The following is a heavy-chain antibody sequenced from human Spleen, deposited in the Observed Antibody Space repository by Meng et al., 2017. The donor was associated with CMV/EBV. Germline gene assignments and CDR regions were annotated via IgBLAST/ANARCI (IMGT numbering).Heavy chain of an antibody. J-gene: IGHJ6*02. Sequence: GESLKISCAASGFTFSSYTMNWVRQAPGKGLGWVSSISSSRYIYYADSVKGRFTISRDNAKNSLFLQMNSLRAEDTAVYYCARDPGGEILGYYYGLDVWGQGTTVTVSS. CDR3: ARDPGGEILGYYYGLDV. CDR2: ISSSRYI. V-gene: IGHV3-21*01. D-gene: IGHD3-16*01. CDR1: GFTFSSYT.